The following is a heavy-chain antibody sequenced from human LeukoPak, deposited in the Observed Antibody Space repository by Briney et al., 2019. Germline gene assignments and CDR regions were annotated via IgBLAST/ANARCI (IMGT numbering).Heavy chain of an antibody. CDR1: GYTFTRYY. CDR2: INPNINGT. Sequence: VASVTVSCKASGYTFTRYYIHWVRQAPGQGREGMGWINPNINGTNYAQKFQGRVNMPRDTSISTAYMELSRLRSDETAVYYGARESEVHYYYYMDVWGKGTTVTVSS. D-gene: IGHD3-10*01. J-gene: IGHJ6*03. CDR3: ARESEVHYYYYMDV. V-gene: IGHV1-2*02.